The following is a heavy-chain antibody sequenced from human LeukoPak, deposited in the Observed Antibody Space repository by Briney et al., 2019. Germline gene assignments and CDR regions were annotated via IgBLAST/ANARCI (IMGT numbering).Heavy chain of an antibody. D-gene: IGHD2-21*02. J-gene: IGHJ4*02. CDR2: IYTGGGT. Sequence: GGSLRLPCAASGFSISHYCMTWVRQTPGKGLDWVSVIYTGGGTNYGDSVKGRFTISRDNSKNTLYLQMNSLRADDTAIYYCARGQAYCGADCYSDWGQGTLVTVSS. CDR3: ARGQAYCGADCYSD. CDR1: GFSISHYC. V-gene: IGHV3-66*01.